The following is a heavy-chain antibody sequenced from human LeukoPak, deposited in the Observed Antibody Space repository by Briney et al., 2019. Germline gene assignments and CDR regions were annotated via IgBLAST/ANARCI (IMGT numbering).Heavy chain of an antibody. CDR1: GYTFTGYY. CDR3: ANNFEYSSSSGPAFNL. V-gene: IGHV1-2*04. J-gene: IGHJ3*01. Sequence: ASVKVSCKASGYTFTGYYMHWVRQAPGQGLEWMGWISPNSGGTNYAQKFQGWVTMTRDTSISTAYMELSRLRSDDTAVYYCANNFEYSSSSGPAFNLWGQGTMVTVSS. CDR2: ISPNSGGT. D-gene: IGHD6-6*01.